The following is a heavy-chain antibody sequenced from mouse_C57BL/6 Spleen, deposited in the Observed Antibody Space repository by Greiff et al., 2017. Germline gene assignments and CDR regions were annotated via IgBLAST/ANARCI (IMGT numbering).Heavy chain of an antibody. J-gene: IGHJ2*01. CDR1: GYTFTSYW. V-gene: IGHV1-52*01. Sequence: QVQLQQPGAELVRPGSSVKLSCKASGYTFTSYWMHWVKQRPIQGLEWIGNIDPSDSETHYNQQFKDKATLTVDKSSNTAYMQLSSLTSEVSSFDYCGTGRSLFDYWGQGTTLTVSS. D-gene: IGHD1-1*01. CDR2: IDPSDSET. CDR3: GTGRSLFDY.